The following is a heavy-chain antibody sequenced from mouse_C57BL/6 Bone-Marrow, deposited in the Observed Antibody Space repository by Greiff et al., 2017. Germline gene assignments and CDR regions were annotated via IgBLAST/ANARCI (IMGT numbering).Heavy chain of an antibody. CDR3: ARYYSNYAWFAY. Sequence: QVQLQQSGPELVKPGASVKISCKASGYSFTSYYIHWVKQRPGQGLEWIGWIYPGSGNTKYNEKFKGKATLTADTSSSTAYMQLSSLTSEDSAVYYCARYYSNYAWFAYWGQGTLVTVSA. D-gene: IGHD2-5*01. CDR1: GYSFTSYY. V-gene: IGHV1-66*01. CDR2: IYPGSGNT. J-gene: IGHJ3*01.